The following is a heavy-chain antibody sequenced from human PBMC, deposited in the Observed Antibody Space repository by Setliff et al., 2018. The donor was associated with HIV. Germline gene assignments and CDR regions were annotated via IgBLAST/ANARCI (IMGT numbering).Heavy chain of an antibody. CDR2: ISSRSTNI. V-gene: IGHV3-21*01. Sequence: SCAASGFTFSHYAMTWVRQAPGKGLEWVSSISSRSTNIYYEDSLKGRFTISRDNAKNSLYLQMNSLRAEDTAVYYCARDSGPYYDYVWGTYRPIYFQHWGQGTRVTVSS. CDR3: ARDSGPYYDYVWGTYRPIYFQH. CDR1: GFTFSHYA. J-gene: IGHJ1*01. D-gene: IGHD3-16*02.